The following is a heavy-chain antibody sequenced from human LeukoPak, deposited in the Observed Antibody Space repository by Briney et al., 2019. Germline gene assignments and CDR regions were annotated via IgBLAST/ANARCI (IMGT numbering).Heavy chain of an antibody. CDR1: GFTFSSYA. V-gene: IGHV3-23*01. D-gene: IGHD1-26*01. J-gene: IGHJ4*02. CDR2: ISGSGGST. Sequence: PGGSLRLSCAASGFTFSSYAMSWVRQAPGKGLEWVSAISGSGGSTYYADSVKGRFTISRDNSKNTLYLQMNSLRAEDTAVYYCAKSLGSYWTTPLDYWGQGTLVTVSS. CDR3: AKSLGSYWTTPLDY.